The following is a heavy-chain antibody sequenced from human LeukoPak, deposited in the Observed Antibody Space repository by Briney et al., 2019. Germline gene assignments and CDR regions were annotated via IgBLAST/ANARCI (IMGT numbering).Heavy chain of an antibody. Sequence: GGSLRLSCAASGFTVSSNYMSWVRQAPGKGLEWVSSISSSSSYIYYGDSVKGRFTISRDNAKNSLYLQMNSLRAEDTAVYYCARDRPLHYFDYWGQGTLVTVSS. J-gene: IGHJ4*02. CDR3: ARDRPLHYFDY. CDR2: ISSSSSYI. CDR1: GFTVSSNY. V-gene: IGHV3-21*01.